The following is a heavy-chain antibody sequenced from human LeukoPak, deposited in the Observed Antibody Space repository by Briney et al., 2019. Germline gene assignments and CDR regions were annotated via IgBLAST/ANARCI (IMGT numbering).Heavy chain of an antibody. CDR1: GFTFSDYW. V-gene: IGHV3-7*01. J-gene: IGHJ6*03. CDR2: IKYDGREK. CDR3: AREPVRMRFMDV. Sequence: GGSLRLSCAASGFTFSDYWMSWVRQAPGKGPEWVANIKYDGREKWYVDSVKGRFTISRDNAKNSLYLQMNSLRAEDTAVYYCAREPVRMRFMDVWGKGTTVTVSS.